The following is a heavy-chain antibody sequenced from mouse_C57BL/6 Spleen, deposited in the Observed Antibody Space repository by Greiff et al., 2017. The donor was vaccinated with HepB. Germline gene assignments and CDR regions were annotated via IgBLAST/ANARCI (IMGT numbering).Heavy chain of an antibody. D-gene: IGHD1-1*01. CDR3: SRITTVVGGYFDY. J-gene: IGHJ2*01. V-gene: IGHV6-3*01. Sequence: EVQLQESGGGLVQPGGSMKLSCVASGFTFSNYWMNWVRQSPEKGLEWVAQIRLKSDNYATHYAESVKGRFTISRDDSKSSVYLQMNNLRAEDTGIYYCSRITTVVGGYFDYWGQGTTLTVSS. CDR2: IRLKSDNYAT. CDR1: GFTFSNYW.